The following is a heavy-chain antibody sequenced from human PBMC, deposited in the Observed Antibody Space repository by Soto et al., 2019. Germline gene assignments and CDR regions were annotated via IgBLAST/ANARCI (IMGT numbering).Heavy chain of an antibody. CDR2: ITWNGVAM. V-gene: IGHV3-9*01. CDR1: GFAFRDFA. D-gene: IGHD4-17*01. J-gene: IGHJ6*03. Sequence: EVQLVESGGSLVQPGRSLRLSCAASGFAFRDFAMHWVRQTPGKGLEWVSGITWNGVAMGYADSVRGRFTISRDDAKNSLYLQMNSLRPEDTALYYCAKSFVTTNHLYGYMDVWGKGASVTVS. CDR3: AKSFVTTNHLYGYMDV.